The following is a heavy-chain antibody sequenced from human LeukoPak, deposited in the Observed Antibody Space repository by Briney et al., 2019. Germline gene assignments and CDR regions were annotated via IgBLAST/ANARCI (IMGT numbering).Heavy chain of an antibody. CDR3: ARCPYSFGFAPPDY. Sequence: PGGSLRLSRAASGIILSSYWMSWVRQAPGKGLGWVANIKQDGSEKWYVDFVKGRFTISRDNAKNSLYLQMNSLRAEDTAVYYCARCPYSFGFAPPDYWGQGTLVTVSS. D-gene: IGHD5-18*01. CDR2: IKQDGSEK. J-gene: IGHJ4*02. CDR1: GIILSSYW. V-gene: IGHV3-7*01.